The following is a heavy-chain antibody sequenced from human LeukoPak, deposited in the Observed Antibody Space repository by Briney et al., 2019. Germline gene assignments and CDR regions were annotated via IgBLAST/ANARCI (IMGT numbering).Heavy chain of an antibody. CDR1: GFTFSSYW. V-gene: IGHV3-7*03. CDR3: AKTRPLDSSSWSHGDY. J-gene: IGHJ4*02. D-gene: IGHD6-13*01. CDR2: IKQDGSEK. Sequence: GGSLRLSCAASGFTFSSYWMSWVRQAPGKGLEWVANIKQDGSEKYYVDSVKGRFTISRDNSKNTLYLQMNSLRAEDTAVYYCAKTRPLDSSSWSHGDYWGQGTLVTVSS.